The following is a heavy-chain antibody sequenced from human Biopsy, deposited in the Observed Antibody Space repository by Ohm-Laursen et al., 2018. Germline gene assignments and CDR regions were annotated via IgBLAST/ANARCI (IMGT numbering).Heavy chain of an antibody. CDR1: GFTFSGYG. CDR3: ARDRYYGSENYFSHYNMDI. J-gene: IGHJ6*03. CDR2: IWYDGTDK. Sequence: SLRLSCAASGFTFSGYGMHWVRQAPGKGLEWVAVIWYDGTDKFYADSVKGRFTISRDNSKNTLYLHMNSLRAADTAVYYCARDRYYGSENYFSHYNMDIWGQGTTVTVSS. D-gene: IGHD3-10*01. V-gene: IGHV3-33*01.